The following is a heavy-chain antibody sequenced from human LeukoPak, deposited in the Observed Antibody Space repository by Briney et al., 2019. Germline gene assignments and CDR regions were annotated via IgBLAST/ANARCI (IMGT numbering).Heavy chain of an antibody. J-gene: IGHJ5*02. CDR3: ARVASDGDYVYEVAWFDP. CDR1: GYTFTGYY. V-gene: IGHV1-2*02. D-gene: IGHD4-17*01. Sequence: ASVKVSCKASGYTFTGYYMQWVRQAPGQGLEWMGWINPNSGGTNYAQKFQGRVTMTRDTSISTAYMELSRLRSDDTAVYYCARVASDGDYVYEVAWFDPWGQGTLVTVSS. CDR2: INPNSGGT.